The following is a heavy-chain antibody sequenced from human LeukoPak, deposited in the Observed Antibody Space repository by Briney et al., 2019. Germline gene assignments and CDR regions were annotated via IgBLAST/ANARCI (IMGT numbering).Heavy chain of an antibody. CDR1: GFTFSSYA. Sequence: PGGSLRLSCAAPGFTFSSYAMHWVRQAPGKGLEWVAVISYDGSNKYYADSVKGRFTISRDNSKNTLYLQMNSLRAEDTAVYYCARVGVGALDYWGQGTLVTVSS. CDR3: ARVGVGALDY. J-gene: IGHJ4*02. CDR2: ISYDGSNK. D-gene: IGHD1-26*01. V-gene: IGHV3-30*04.